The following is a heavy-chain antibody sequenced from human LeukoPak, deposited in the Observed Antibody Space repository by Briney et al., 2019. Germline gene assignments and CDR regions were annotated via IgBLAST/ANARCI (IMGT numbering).Heavy chain of an antibody. CDR1: GFTFSSYS. CDR2: ISSSSSYI. CDR3: ARDTTYYYDSSGYYYFDY. V-gene: IGHV3-21*01. D-gene: IGHD3-22*01. J-gene: IGHJ4*02. Sequence: GGSLRLSSAASGFTFSSYSMNWVRQAPGKGLEWVSSISSSSSYIYYADSVKGRFTISRDNAKNSLYLQMNSLRAEDTAVYYCARDTTYYYDSSGYYYFDYWGQGTLVIVSS.